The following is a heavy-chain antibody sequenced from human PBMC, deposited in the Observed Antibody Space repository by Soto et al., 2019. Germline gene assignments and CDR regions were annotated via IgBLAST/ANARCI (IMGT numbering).Heavy chain of an antibody. CDR1: GVTFTSSA. Sequence: GASVKVSCKASGVTFTSSAGQWVRQARGQRLEWIGWIVVGSGNTNYAQKFQERVTITRDMSTSTAYMELSSLRSEDTAVYYCAALSRYSFDYWGQGTLVTVSS. CDR2: IVVGSGNT. CDR3: AALSRYSFDY. J-gene: IGHJ4*02. V-gene: IGHV1-58*01. D-gene: IGHD2-15*01.